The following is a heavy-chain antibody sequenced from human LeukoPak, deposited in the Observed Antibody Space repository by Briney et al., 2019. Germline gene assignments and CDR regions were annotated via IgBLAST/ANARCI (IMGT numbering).Heavy chain of an antibody. Sequence: SETLSLTCAVYGGSFSGYYWSWIRQPPGKGLEWIGEFNHSGSTNYNPSLKSRVTISVDTSKNQFSLKLSSVTAADTAVYYCARALRFLDRSSWFDPWGQGTLVTVSS. J-gene: IGHJ5*02. CDR2: FNHSGST. D-gene: IGHD3-3*01. CDR1: GGSFSGYY. CDR3: ARALRFLDRSSWFDP. V-gene: IGHV4-34*01.